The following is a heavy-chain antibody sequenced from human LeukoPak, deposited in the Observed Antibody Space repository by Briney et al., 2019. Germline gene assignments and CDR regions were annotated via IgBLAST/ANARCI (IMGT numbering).Heavy chain of an antibody. V-gene: IGHV4-61*08. CDR1: GGSVSSGGYY. J-gene: IGHJ4*02. CDR2: IYYSGST. Sequence: SETLSLTCTVSGGSVSSGGYYWSWIRQPPGKGLEWIGYIYYSGSTNYNPSLKSRVTISVDTSKNQFSLKLSSVTAADTAVYYCARGWVSRWLQLDYFDYWGQGTLVTVSS. D-gene: IGHD5-24*01. CDR3: ARGWVSRWLQLDYFDY.